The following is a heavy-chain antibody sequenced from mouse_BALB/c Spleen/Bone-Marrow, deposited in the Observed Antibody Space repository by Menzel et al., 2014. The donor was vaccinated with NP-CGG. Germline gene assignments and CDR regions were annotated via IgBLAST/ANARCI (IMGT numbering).Heavy chain of an antibody. Sequence: DVKLQESGAELVKSGASVKLSCTASGFNIKDTYMHWVKQRPEQGLEWIGRIDPANGNTKYDPKFQGKATITADTSSNTAYLQLSSLTSEDTAVYYCARTAPENFDYWGQGTTLTVSS. J-gene: IGHJ2*01. CDR2: IDPANGNT. V-gene: IGHV14-3*02. CDR1: GFNIKDTY. CDR3: ARTAPENFDY. D-gene: IGHD1-2*01.